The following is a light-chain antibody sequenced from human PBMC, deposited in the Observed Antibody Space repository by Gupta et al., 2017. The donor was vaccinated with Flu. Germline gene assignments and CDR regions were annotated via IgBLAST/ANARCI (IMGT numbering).Light chain of an antibody. V-gene: IGLV1-51*02. CDR3: GTWDSSLSVAV. CDR1: TSNIENNY. J-gene: IGLJ2*01. Sequence: QSVLTQPPSVSAAPGQKVTISCSGSTSNIENNYVSWYQQLPGKAPQLLIYENNKRPSRIPDRFSGSKSGSSATLGITGLQTGDEADYYCGTWDSSLSVAVFGGGTKVTV. CDR2: ENN.